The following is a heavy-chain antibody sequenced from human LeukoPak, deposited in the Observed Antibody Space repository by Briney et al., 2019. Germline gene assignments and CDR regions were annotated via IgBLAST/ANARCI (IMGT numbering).Heavy chain of an antibody. Sequence: GGSLRLSCAASGFTFSSYAMSWVRQAPGKGLEWVSAISGSGGSTYYADSVKGRFTISRDNSKSTLYLQMNSLRAEDTAVYYCAKAPYYYDSSGYLVYWGQGTLVTVSS. CDR3: AKAPYYYDSSGYLVY. CDR2: ISGSGGST. V-gene: IGHV3-23*01. D-gene: IGHD3-22*01. CDR1: GFTFSSYA. J-gene: IGHJ4*02.